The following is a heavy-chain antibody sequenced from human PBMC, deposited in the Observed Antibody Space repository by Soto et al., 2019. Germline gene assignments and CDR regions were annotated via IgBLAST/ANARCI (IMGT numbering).Heavy chain of an antibody. CDR2: IYYSGNT. CDR1: GGSISSSSYY. Sequence: SETLSLTCTVSGGSISSSSYYWGWIRQPPGKGLEWIGSIYYSGNTYYNPSLKRRVTISVGTSKNQFSLKLSSVTAADTAVYYCARSVFPWGQGTLVTAPQ. J-gene: IGHJ5*02. CDR3: ARSVFP. V-gene: IGHV4-39*01.